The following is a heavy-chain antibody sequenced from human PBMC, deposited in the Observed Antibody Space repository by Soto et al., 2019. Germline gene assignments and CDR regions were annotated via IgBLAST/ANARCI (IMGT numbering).Heavy chain of an antibody. CDR1: GGSISSGGYY. CDR3: ARGRGDSGRPFDP. Sequence: QVPLQESGPGLVKPSQTLSLTCTVSGGSISSGGYYWSWIRQHPGKGLEWIAYIYYSGSTYYNPSLKSRVTIVVDTSKNQFSLKVSSVTAADSAEYYCARGRGDSGRPFDPRGQGTLVTVSS. D-gene: IGHD3-16*01. J-gene: IGHJ5*02. V-gene: IGHV4-31*03. CDR2: IYYSGST.